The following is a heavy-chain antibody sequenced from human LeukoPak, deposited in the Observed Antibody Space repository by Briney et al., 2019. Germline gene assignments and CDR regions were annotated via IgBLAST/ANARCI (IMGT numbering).Heavy chain of an antibody. CDR3: ARRGGRYFDWFYDY. V-gene: IGHV4-39*07. CDR1: GGSINSTSNY. Sequence: SETLSLTCTVSGGSINSTSNYWGWIRQPPGKGLEWIGYIYYSGSTYYNPSLKSRVTISVDTSKNQFSLKLSSVTAADTAVYYCARRGGRYFDWFYDYWGQGTLVTVSS. J-gene: IGHJ4*02. CDR2: IYYSGST. D-gene: IGHD3-9*01.